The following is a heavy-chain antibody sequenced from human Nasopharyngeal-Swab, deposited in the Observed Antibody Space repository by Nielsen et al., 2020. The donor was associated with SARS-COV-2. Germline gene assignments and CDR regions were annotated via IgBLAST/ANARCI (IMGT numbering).Heavy chain of an antibody. Sequence: GESLKISCAASGFTFSRFDMYWVRQVMGKGLEWVSAIGTAGDTYYPRSMKGRFTISRGDAENILYLQMNSLRAEDTAVYYCTRTLSASYMDVWGKGTTVTVSS. CDR3: TRTLSASYMDV. CDR1: GFTFSRFD. J-gene: IGHJ6*03. CDR2: IGTAGDT. V-gene: IGHV3-13*01.